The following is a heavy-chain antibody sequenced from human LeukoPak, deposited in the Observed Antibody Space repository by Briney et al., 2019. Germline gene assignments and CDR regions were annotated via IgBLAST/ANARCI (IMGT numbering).Heavy chain of an antibody. Sequence: PGGSLRLSCGVSGLPLTVAWLRWVRQAPGKGREWVGRIKSKTDGETTGYAAPVRGRFTISRDESKNTLYLQISSLKIEDTGVYYCARDDPQWSHWGRGTLVTVS. J-gene: IGHJ4*02. CDR2: IKSKTDGETT. V-gene: IGHV3-15*01. D-gene: IGHD2-15*01. CDR3: ARDDPQWSH. CDR1: GLPLTVAW.